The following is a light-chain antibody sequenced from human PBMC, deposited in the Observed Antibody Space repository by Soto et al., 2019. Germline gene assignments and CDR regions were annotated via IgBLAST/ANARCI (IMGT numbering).Light chain of an antibody. CDR3: SSYTTSITLV. J-gene: IGLJ2*01. CDR2: EAS. Sequence: QSVLTQPASVSGSPGQSIAISCTGTNSDVGGDYSVSWYQHHPGKAPKLIIYEASKRPSGVSNRFSGSKSGNTASLTISGIQDEDEADYYCSSYTTSITLVFCGGNQLTVL. V-gene: IGLV2-14*01. CDR1: NSDVGGDYS.